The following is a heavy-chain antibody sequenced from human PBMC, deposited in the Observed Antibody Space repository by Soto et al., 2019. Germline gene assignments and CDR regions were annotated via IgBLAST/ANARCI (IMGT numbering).Heavy chain of an antibody. CDR2: ISYDGSKR. J-gene: IGHJ2*01. CDR3: ARDRSGSYYVYWYFDL. D-gene: IGHD1-26*01. Sequence: RLSCAASGFTFSSYAMHWVRQAPGKGLEWVGLISYDGSKRYYADSVKGRFTISRDNSKNTLYLQMNSLRAEDTAVYYCARDRSGSYYVYWYFDLWGRGTLVTVSS. V-gene: IGHV3-30-3*01. CDR1: GFTFSSYA.